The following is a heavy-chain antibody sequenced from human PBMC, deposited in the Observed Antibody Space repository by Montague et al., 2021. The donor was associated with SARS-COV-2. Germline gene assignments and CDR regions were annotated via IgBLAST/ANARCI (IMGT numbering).Heavy chain of an antibody. CDR1: GGSISSGSYY. Sequence: TLSLTCTVSGGSISSGSYYWSWIRQPAGKGLEWIGRIYTSGSTNYNPSLKSRVTISVDTSKNQFSLKLSSVTAADTAVYYCARAQLGYDILTGYSPKYGMDGGGQGTTVTVSS. D-gene: IGHD3-9*01. V-gene: IGHV4-61*02. J-gene: IGHJ6*02. CDR3: ARAQLGYDILTGYSPKYGMDG. CDR2: IYTSGST.